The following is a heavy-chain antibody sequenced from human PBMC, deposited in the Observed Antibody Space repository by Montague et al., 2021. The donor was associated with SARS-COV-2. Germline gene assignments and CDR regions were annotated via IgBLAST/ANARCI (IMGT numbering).Heavy chain of an antibody. CDR1: GASFSGYH. CDR3: AKGSHFYATRELRTVCFDH. CDR2: VFHSGRT. V-gene: IGHV4-34*01. J-gene: IGHJ5*02. Sequence: SETLSLTCAVYGASFSGYHWTWFRQSPGRGLEWIGDVFHSGRTTYNPSLQSRLTMSVDTYKNQFSLKLSSVTAADTAVYFCAKGSHFYATRELRTVCFDHWGQGTLVTVSS. D-gene: IGHD2/OR15-2a*01.